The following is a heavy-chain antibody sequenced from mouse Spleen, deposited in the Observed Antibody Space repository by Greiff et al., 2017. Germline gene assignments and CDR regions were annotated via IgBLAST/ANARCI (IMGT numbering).Heavy chain of an antibody. J-gene: IGHJ4*01. D-gene: IGHD2-1*01. CDR2: IWRGGST. CDR3: AKNEDGNYGYAMDY. V-gene: IGHV2-5*01. CDR1: GFSLTSYG. Sequence: QVQLKESGPGLVQPSQSLSITCTVSGFSLTSYGVHWVRQSPGKGLEWLGVIWRGGSTDYNAAFMSRLSITKDNSKSQVFFKMNSLQADDTAIYYCAKNEDGNYGYAMDYWGQGTSVTVSS.